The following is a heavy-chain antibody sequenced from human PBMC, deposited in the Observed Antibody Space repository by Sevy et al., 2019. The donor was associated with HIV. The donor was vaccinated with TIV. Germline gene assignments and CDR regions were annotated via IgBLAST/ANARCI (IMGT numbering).Heavy chain of an antibody. CDR3: ARGAATYYYDTSGFSPSLDQ. Sequence: AETLSLTCTVSGGSISGHFWSWIRQPPGKGLEGIAYIYDSGSTNYNASLRGRVTISVDTSKNQFSLGLSSVTAADTAVYYCARGAATYYYDTSGFSPSLDQWGQGILVSVSS. D-gene: IGHD3-22*01. CDR2: IYDSGST. J-gene: IGHJ4*02. V-gene: IGHV4-59*11. CDR1: GGSISGHF.